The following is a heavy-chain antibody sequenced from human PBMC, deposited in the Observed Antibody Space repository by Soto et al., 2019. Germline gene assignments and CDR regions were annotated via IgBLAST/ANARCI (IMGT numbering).Heavy chain of an antibody. D-gene: IGHD6-19*01. CDR2: IYYSGST. J-gene: IGHJ4*02. CDR1: GGSISSYY. CDR3: VRELYSSGRNFDY. V-gene: IGHV4-59*01. Sequence: QVQLQESGPGLVKPSETLSLTCTVSGGSISSYYWSWIRQPPGKGLEWIGYIYYSGSTNYNPSLKSRVTISVDTSKNQFSLKLSSVTAADTAVYYCVRELYSSGRNFDYWGQGTLVTVSS.